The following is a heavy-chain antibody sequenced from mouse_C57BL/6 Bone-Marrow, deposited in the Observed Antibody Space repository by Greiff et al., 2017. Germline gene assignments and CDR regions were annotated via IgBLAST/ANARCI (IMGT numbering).Heavy chain of an antibody. V-gene: IGHV1-39*01. CDR2: INPNYGTT. J-gene: IGHJ4*01. D-gene: IGHD1-1*01. CDR3: ARSDYYGSRGFFYAMDY. CDR1: GYSFTDYN. Sequence: EVQLKQSGPELVKPGASVKISCKASGYSFTDYNMNWVKQSNGKSLEWIGVINPNYGTTSYNQKFKGKATLTVDQSSSTAYMQLNSLTSEDSAVYYCARSDYYGSRGFFYAMDYWGQGTSVTVSS.